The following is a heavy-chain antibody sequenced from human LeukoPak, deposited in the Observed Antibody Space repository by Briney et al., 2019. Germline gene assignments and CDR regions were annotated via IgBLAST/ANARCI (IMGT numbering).Heavy chain of an antibody. J-gene: IGHJ2*01. V-gene: IGHV3-74*01. Sequence: GGSLRLSCAASGFTFSSYWMHWVRQAPGKGLVWVSRINSDGSSTSYADSVKGRFTISRDEGKNSLYLQMNSLRAEDTAVYYCARGGSSGPYWYFDLWGRGTLVTVSS. D-gene: IGHD6-19*01. CDR2: INSDGSST. CDR3: ARGGSSGPYWYFDL. CDR1: GFTFSSYW.